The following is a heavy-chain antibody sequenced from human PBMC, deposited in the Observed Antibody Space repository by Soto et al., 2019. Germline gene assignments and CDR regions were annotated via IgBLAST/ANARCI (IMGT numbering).Heavy chain of an antibody. CDR2: INAGNGNT. J-gene: IGHJ5*02. D-gene: IGHD6-19*01. Sequence: ASVKVSCTASGYTFTSYAMHWVRQAPGQRLEWMGWINAGNGNTKYSQKFQGRVTITRDTSASTAYMELCSLRSEDTAVYYCARGGGWYVWFDPWGQRTLVTVSS. CDR3: ARGGGWYVWFDP. CDR1: GYTFTSYA. V-gene: IGHV1-3*01.